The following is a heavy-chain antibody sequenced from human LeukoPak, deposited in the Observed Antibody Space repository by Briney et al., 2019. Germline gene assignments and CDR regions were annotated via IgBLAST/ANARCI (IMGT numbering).Heavy chain of an antibody. CDR1: GFTFSSYS. J-gene: IGHJ4*02. CDR2: ISSSSSYI. D-gene: IGHD6-13*01. V-gene: IGHV3-21*01. CDR3: ARDSRGSSSPHLDY. Sequence: PGGSLRLSCAASGFTFSSYSMNWVRQAPGKGLEWVSSISSSSSYIYYADSVKGRFTISRGNAKNSLYLQMNSLRAEDTAVYYCARDSRGSSSPHLDYWGQGTLVTVSS.